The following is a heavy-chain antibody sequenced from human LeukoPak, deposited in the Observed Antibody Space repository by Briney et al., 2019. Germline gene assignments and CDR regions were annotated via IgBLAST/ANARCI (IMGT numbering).Heavy chain of an antibody. J-gene: IGHJ4*02. CDR2: ISSSSSYI. D-gene: IGHD2-2*02. Sequence: GGSLRLSCAASGFTFSSYWMSWVRQAPGKGLEWVSSISSSSSYIYYADSVKGRFTISRDNAKNSLYLQMNSLRAEDTAVYYCARFPCSSTSCYMGGDYWGQGTLVTVSS. V-gene: IGHV3-21*01. CDR1: GFTFSSYW. CDR3: ARFPCSSTSCYMGGDY.